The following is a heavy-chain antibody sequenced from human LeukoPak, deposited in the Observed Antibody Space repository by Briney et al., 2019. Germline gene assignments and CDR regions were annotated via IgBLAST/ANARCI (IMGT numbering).Heavy chain of an antibody. D-gene: IGHD1-26*01. J-gene: IGHJ6*03. CDR1: GGSISSSSYY. V-gene: IGHV4-39*07. CDR2: IYYSGST. CDR3: ARDRLGATFYYYYMDV. Sequence: SETLSLTCTVSGGSISSSSYYWGWIRQPPGKGLEWIGSIYYSGSTYYNPSLKSRVTISVDTSKNQFSLKLSSVTAADTAVYYCARDRLGATFYYYYMDVWGKGTTVTVSS.